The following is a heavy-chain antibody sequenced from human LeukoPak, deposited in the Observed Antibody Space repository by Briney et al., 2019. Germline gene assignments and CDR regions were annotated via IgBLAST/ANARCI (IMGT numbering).Heavy chain of an antibody. CDR1: GFTFSSYE. Sequence: GGSLRLSCAASGFTFSSYEMNWVRQAPGKGLEWVSYISSSGSTIYYADSVKGRFTISRDNAKNSLYLQMNSLRAEDTAVYYCAKAVIGYGSGSPFDYWGQGTLVTVSS. CDR3: AKAVIGYGSGSPFDY. J-gene: IGHJ4*02. CDR2: ISSSGSTI. D-gene: IGHD3-10*01. V-gene: IGHV3-48*03.